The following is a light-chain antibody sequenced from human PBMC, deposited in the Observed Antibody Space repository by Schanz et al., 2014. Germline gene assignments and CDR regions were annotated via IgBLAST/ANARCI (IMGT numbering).Light chain of an antibody. Sequence: QSVLTQPASVSGSPGQSITISCTGTSSDVGSYNLVSWYQQHPGKAPKLMIYEGTKRPSGVSDRFSGSKSGNTASLTISGLQAEDEADYYCCSYAGIYTWVFGGGTKLTVL. CDR3: CSYAGIYTWV. CDR1: SSDVGSYNL. CDR2: EGT. J-gene: IGLJ3*02. V-gene: IGLV2-23*01.